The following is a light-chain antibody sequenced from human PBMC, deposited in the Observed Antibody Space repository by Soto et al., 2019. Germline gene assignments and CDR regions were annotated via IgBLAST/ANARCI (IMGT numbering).Light chain of an antibody. V-gene: IGKV1-5*01. Sequence: DIQMTQSPSTLSASVGDRVTITCRASQSFSTSLAWYLQKPGKAPKLLIYDVSSLKSGVPSRFSGSGFGTDFTLTIISLQSDDFATYYCQQYNNYLTFGPGTKVDIK. CDR2: DVS. CDR1: QSFSTS. CDR3: QQYNNYLT. J-gene: IGKJ3*01.